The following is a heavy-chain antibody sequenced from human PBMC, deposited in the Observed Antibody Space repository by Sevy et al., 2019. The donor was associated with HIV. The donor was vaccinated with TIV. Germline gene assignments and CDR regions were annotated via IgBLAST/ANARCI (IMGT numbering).Heavy chain of an antibody. Sequence: GGSLRLSCAASGFTFSNYAMHWVRQAPGKGLEWVAVISYDGSNKYYADSVRGRFTISRDSSKNTLYLQMNSLRPEDTAVYYCARDLEVYVGWEQTSQGMDVWGQGTTVTVSS. CDR2: ISYDGSNK. D-gene: IGHD1-26*01. V-gene: IGHV3-30-3*01. CDR3: ARDLEVYVGWEQTSQGMDV. CDR1: GFTFSNYA. J-gene: IGHJ6*02.